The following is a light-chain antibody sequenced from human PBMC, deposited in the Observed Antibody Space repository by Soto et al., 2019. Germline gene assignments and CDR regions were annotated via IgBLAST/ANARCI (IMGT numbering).Light chain of an antibody. CDR2: DAS. V-gene: IGKV3-11*01. CDR3: QQRSNWPDT. J-gene: IGKJ5*01. Sequence: EIVWTQSPATLSLSPGERATLSCRASQRGSSYLACYQPKPGQAPRRLIYDASNRATGIPARVSGSGSGTDFALSICSLEPEELAVYYGQQRSNWPDTFGQRTVLEIK. CDR1: QRGSSY.